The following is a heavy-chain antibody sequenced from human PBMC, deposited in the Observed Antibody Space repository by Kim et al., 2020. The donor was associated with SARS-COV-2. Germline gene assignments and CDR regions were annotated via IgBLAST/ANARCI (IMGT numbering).Heavy chain of an antibody. CDR1: GFTFRNYA. CDR3: ARRITMIRGVAVSGMDV. D-gene: IGHD3-10*01. CDR2: ITASGGST. J-gene: IGHJ6*02. Sequence: GGSLRLFCAASGFTFRNYAMTWVRQAPGRGLEWVSSITASGGSTYSADSVKGRFTISRDNSKNTMYVQMSSLRADDTAVYYCARRITMIRGVAVSGMDVWGQGTTVTVSS. V-gene: IGHV3-23*01.